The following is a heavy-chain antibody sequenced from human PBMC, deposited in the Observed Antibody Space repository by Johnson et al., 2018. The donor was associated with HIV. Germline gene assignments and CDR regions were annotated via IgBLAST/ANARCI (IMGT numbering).Heavy chain of an antibody. CDR1: GFTFSSYG. D-gene: IGHD3-16*01. Sequence: QVQLVESGGGVVQPGRSLRLSCAASGFTFSSYGMHWVRQAPGKGLEWVAVIWYDGSNKYYADSVKGRFTISRDNSKNTLYLQMNSLRAEDTAVYYCAKAEGAKSAFDIWGQGTIVTVSS. J-gene: IGHJ3*02. CDR3: AKAEGAKSAFDI. V-gene: IGHV3-33*06. CDR2: IWYDGSNK.